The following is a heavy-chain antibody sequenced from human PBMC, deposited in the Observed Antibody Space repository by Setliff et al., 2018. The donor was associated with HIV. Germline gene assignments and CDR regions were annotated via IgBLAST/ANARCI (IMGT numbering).Heavy chain of an antibody. D-gene: IGHD3-10*01. Sequence: PGGSLRLSCAASGFTFNNAWMSWVRQAPGKGLEWLGRSRSKSEGYATYYAASVKDRFIISRDESKTALFLQMNSLRTEDAAIYYCALMLRGIPFWGRGTLVTVSS. J-gene: IGHJ4*02. CDR3: ALMLRGIPF. CDR2: SRSKSEGYAT. V-gene: IGHV3-72*01. CDR1: GFTFNNAW.